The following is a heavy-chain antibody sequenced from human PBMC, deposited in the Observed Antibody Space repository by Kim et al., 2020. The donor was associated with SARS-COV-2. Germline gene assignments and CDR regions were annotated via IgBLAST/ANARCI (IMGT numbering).Heavy chain of an antibody. V-gene: IGHV4-39*01. CDR3: ERNVNGYFPVWSSDV. CDR2: TYYSGRT. Sequence: SETLALTCTVSGGSINRRKYHWGWIRQPPGKELEWVGNTYYSGRTYYYHSLNILVTISIDMSKNRLSLNLKLVTAADTTGDDGERNVNGYFPVWSSDVW. D-gene: IGHD2-21*01. CDR1: GGSINRRKYH. J-gene: IGHJ3*01.